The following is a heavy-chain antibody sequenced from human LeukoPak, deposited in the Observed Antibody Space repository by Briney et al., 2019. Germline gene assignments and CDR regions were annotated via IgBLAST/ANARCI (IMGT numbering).Heavy chain of an antibody. V-gene: IGHV1-69*13. CDR2: IIPIFGTA. Sequence: ASVKVSCRASGGTFSSYAISWVRQAPGQGLEWMGGIIPIFGTANYAQKFQGRVTITADESTSTAYMELSSLRSEDTAVYYCAGGRYFDWLPLSYYFDYWGQGTLVTVSS. J-gene: IGHJ4*02. D-gene: IGHD3-9*01. CDR1: GGTFSSYA. CDR3: AGGRYFDWLPLSYYFDY.